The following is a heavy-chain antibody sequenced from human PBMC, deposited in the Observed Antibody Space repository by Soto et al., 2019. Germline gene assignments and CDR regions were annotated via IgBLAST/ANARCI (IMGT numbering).Heavy chain of an antibody. Sequence: SETLSLTGTVSGGSINSGGYYWSWIRQHPGKGLEWIGYIYYSGSTYYNPSLKSRVTISVDTSKNQFSLKLTSVTAADTAVYLCARAQTIFGIITVFDYWGQGTLVTVSS. V-gene: IGHV4-31*03. CDR2: IYYSGST. CDR3: ARAQTIFGIITVFDY. CDR1: GGSINSGGYY. D-gene: IGHD3-3*01. J-gene: IGHJ4*02.